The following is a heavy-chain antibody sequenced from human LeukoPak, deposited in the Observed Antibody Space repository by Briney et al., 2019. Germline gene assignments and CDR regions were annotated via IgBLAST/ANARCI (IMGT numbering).Heavy chain of an antibody. CDR1: GDSVSGGAG. CDR2: TYYKSKWFQ. V-gene: IGHV6-1*01. CDR3: AGHFGAGADY. D-gene: IGHD3-10*01. J-gene: IGHJ4*02. Sequence: SQTLSLTFAISGDSVSGGAGWNWIRQFPSRGPEWLGRTYYKSKWFQEYAPSMKSRITIDADTSKNQFSLHLISVSPDDTGVYYCAGHFGAGADYWGQGTLVTVSS.